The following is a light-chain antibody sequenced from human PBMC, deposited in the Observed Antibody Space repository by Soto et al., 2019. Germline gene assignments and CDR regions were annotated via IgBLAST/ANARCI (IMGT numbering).Light chain of an antibody. J-gene: IGKJ2*01. Sequence: DIVLTQSPGTLSLSPGERATLSCRASQSLGTDYLAWYQQKPGQAPRLLIYGASTRATAIPARFSGSGSGTEFTLTISSLQSEDFAVYFCQQYDNWPYTFGQGTKLEIK. CDR3: QQYDNWPYT. CDR1: QSLGTD. V-gene: IGKV3-15*01. CDR2: GAS.